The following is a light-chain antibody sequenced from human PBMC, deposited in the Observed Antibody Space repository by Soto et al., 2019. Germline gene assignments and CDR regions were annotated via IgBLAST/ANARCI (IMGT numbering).Light chain of an antibody. CDR3: LQHNNYQYS. V-gene: IGKV1-17*01. J-gene: IGKJ2*03. CDR1: QGISND. Sequence: DIQMTQSPSSLSASVGDRVTITCRASQGISNDLGCYQQKPGKAPKRLIYGASTLQSAVPSRSSGSGTGTEFALTISSLHPEEFATYYCLQHNNYQYSFGQGNKVEIK. CDR2: GAS.